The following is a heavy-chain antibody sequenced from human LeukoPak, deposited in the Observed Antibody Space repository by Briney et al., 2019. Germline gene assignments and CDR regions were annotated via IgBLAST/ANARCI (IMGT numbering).Heavy chain of an antibody. D-gene: IGHD5-24*01. CDR3: ARVSGDIVGQLQFDY. Sequence: GAPLKTPSKGFGSRFSTYWIGWVHQMPGKGLEWMGIIYPADSDTRYSPSFQGQVTISADKSISTAYLQWSSLKASDTAMYYCARVSGDIVGQLQFDYWGQGTLVTVSS. CDR2: IYPADSDT. J-gene: IGHJ4*02. V-gene: IGHV5-51*07. CDR1: GSRFSTYW.